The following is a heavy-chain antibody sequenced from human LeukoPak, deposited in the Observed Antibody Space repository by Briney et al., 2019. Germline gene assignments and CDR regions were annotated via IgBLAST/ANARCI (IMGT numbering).Heavy chain of an antibody. Sequence: GGSLRLSCAASGFTFSSYSMNWVRQAPGKGLEWVSAISGSGGSTYYADSVKGRFTISRDNSKNTLYLQMNSLRAEDTAVYYCAKVSGVRGFGPIDYWGQGTLVTVSS. D-gene: IGHD3-10*01. CDR2: ISGSGGST. V-gene: IGHV3-23*01. CDR1: GFTFSSYS. CDR3: AKVSGVRGFGPIDY. J-gene: IGHJ4*02.